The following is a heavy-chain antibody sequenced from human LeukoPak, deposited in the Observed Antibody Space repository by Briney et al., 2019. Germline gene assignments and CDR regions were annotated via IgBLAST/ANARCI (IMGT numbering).Heavy chain of an antibody. CDR1: GGSISSYY. CDR2: IYYSGST. D-gene: IGHD2-15*01. Sequence: PSETLSLTCTVSGGSISSYYWSWIRQPPGKGLEWIGYIYYSGSTNYNPSLKSRVTISVDTSKNQFSLKLSSVTAADTAVYYCARNYCSGGSCYEGTGYWGQGTLVTVSS. J-gene: IGHJ4*02. V-gene: IGHV4-59*01. CDR3: ARNYCSGGSCYEGTGY.